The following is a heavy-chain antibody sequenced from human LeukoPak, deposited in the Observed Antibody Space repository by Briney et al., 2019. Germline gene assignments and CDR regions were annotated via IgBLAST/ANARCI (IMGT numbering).Heavy chain of an antibody. CDR2: IWYDGSNK. V-gene: IGHV3-33*01. CDR3: ARDSDYYGSGSYGWFDP. J-gene: IGHJ5*02. Sequence: GGSLRLSCAASGFTFSSYGMHWARQAPGKGLEWVAVIWYDGSNKYYADSVKGRFTISRDNSKNTLYLQMNSLRAEDTAVYYCARDSDYYGSGSYGWFDPWGQGTLVTVSS. D-gene: IGHD3-10*01. CDR1: GFTFSSYG.